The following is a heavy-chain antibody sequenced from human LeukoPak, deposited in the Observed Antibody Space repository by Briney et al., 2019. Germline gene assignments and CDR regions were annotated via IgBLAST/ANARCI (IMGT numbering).Heavy chain of an antibody. D-gene: IGHD6-19*01. Sequence: GGSLRLSCAASGFTFDDYTMLWVRQAPGKGLEWVSLISWDGGSKYYADSVKGRFTISRDNSKNTLYLQMNSLRAEDTAVYSCAKDQWLVLDYWGQGTLVTVSS. CDR3: AKDQWLVLDY. CDR1: GFTFDDYT. J-gene: IGHJ4*02. V-gene: IGHV3-43*01. CDR2: ISWDGGSK.